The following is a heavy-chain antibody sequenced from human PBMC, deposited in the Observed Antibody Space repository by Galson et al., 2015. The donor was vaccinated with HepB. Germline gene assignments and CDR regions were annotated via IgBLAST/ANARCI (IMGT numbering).Heavy chain of an antibody. V-gene: IGHV3-11*01. CDR2: ISDSGSAI. J-gene: IGHJ3*02. Sequence: SLRLSCAASGFTFSDQYMNWIRQAPGKGLDWLSYISDSGSAIYYADSVRGRFTISRDNAKNSLYLQMSSLRAEDTAVYYCARVVLDAFDIWGQGTMVTVSS. CDR3: ARVVLDAFDI. CDR1: GFTFSDQY.